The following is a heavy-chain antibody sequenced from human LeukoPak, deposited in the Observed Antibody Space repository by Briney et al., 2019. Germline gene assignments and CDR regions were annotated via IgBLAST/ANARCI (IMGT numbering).Heavy chain of an antibody. Sequence: SQTLSLTCAISGDSVSSNSAAWNWIRQPPSRGLEWLGRTYYRSKWYNDYAVSVKSRITINPDTSKNQFSLQLNSVTPEDTAVYYCAREGMYYYGSGSYYYYGMDVWGQGTTVTVSS. V-gene: IGHV6-1*01. J-gene: IGHJ6*02. D-gene: IGHD3-10*01. CDR2: TYYRSKWYN. CDR1: GDSVSSNSAA. CDR3: AREGMYYYGSGSYYYYGMDV.